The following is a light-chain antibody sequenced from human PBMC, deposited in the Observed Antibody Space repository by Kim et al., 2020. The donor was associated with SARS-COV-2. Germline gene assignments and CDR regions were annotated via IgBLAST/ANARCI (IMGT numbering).Light chain of an antibody. Sequence: DIQMTQSPSTLSASVGDRVTITCRASQSISSWLAWYQQKPGKAPKLLIYDASSLESGVPSRFSDSGSGTEFTLTISSLQPDDFATYYCQQYNSYPCTFGQGTKLEI. J-gene: IGKJ2*02. V-gene: IGKV1-5*01. CDR1: QSISSW. CDR2: DAS. CDR3: QQYNSYPCT.